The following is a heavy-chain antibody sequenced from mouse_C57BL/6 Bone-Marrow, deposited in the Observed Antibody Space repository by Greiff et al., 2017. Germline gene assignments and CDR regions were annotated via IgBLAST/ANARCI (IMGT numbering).Heavy chain of an antibody. J-gene: IGHJ4*01. V-gene: IGHV1-52*01. CDR2: IDPSDSEP. CDR3: ARLLGRAMDY. D-gene: IGHD4-1*01. Sequence: QVQLQQPGAELVKPGSSVTLSCKASAYTFPSYWMHWVKQRPIQGLEWIGNIDPSDSEPHSNQKFKDKATLTVDTSSSTAYMQLSTLTSEDSAIYYCARLLGRAMDYWGQGTSVTVSS. CDR1: AYTFPSYW.